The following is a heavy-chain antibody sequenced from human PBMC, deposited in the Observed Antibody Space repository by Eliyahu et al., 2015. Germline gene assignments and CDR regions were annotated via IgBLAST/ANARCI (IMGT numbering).Heavy chain of an antibody. J-gene: IGHJ6*02. V-gene: IGHV4-4*02. D-gene: IGHD3-9*01. CDR2: IYHSGST. Sequence: QVQLQESGPGLVKPSGTLSLTCAVSGGSIXXSNWWSWVRQPPGKGLEWIGEIYHSGSTNYNPSLKSRVTISVDKSKNQFSLKLSSVTAADTAVYYCARVTGSMGGYYYYGMDVWGQGTTVTVSS. CDR1: GGSIXXSNW. CDR3: ARVTGSMGGYYYYGMDV.